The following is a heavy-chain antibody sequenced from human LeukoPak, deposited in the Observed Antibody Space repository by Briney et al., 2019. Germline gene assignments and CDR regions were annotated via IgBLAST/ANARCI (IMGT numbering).Heavy chain of an antibody. Sequence: SETLSLTCTVSGGSISSSSYYWGWIRQPPGKGLEWIGSIYYSGSTHYNPSLKSRVTISVDTSKNQFSLKLSSVTAADTAVYYCARFQWELPFDYWGQGTLVTVSS. CDR3: ARFQWELPFDY. CDR2: IYYSGST. J-gene: IGHJ4*02. V-gene: IGHV4-39*01. CDR1: GGSISSSSYY. D-gene: IGHD1-26*01.